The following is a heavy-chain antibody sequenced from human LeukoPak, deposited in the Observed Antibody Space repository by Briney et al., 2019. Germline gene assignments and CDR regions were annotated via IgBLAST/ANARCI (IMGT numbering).Heavy chain of an antibody. J-gene: IGHJ4*02. CDR3: ARESDYGDYVDY. CDR1: GFTASGNY. D-gene: IGHD4-17*01. CDR2: IYSGGST. V-gene: IGHV3-66*01. Sequence: GSLRPSCAAFGFTASGNYMSWVRQPPGKGLEGFSVIYSGGSTYYADSVKGRFTISRDNSKNTLYLQMNSLRAEDTAVYYCARESDYGDYVDYWGQGTLVTVSS.